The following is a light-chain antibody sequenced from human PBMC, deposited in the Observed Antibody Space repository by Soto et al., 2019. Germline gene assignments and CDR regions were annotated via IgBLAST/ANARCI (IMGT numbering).Light chain of an antibody. CDR2: EAS. CDR1: QSVSSD. J-gene: IGKJ1*01. Sequence: IVITRSPATLSVSPGERATLSCRASQSVSSDLAWYQQKPGQAPRLLIYEASIRATGIAARFSGSGSGTEFTLTISSLQSEDFAEYHCQQYNNWPQTFGQGTKVDIK. CDR3: QQYNNWPQT. V-gene: IGKV3-15*01.